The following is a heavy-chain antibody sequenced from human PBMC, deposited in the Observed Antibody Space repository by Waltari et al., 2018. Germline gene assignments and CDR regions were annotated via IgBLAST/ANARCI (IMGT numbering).Heavy chain of an antibody. D-gene: IGHD3-16*01. CDR2: ISPASGAT. CDR1: GGTFSSYT. J-gene: IGHJ4*02. V-gene: IGHV1-2*02. Sequence: QVQLVQSGAEVKKPGSSVKVSCKASGGTFSSYTISWVRQAPGQGGEWRGWISPASGATKKPQNFKGRVTLTSDTALNTAYLELTGLTPDDTAVYYCARLPHWGPFDSWGQGTLVTVAS. CDR3: ARLPHWGPFDS.